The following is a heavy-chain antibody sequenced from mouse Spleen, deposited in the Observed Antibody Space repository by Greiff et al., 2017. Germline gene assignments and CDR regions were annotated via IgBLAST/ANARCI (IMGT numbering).Heavy chain of an antibody. CDR2: ISSGGGST. Sequence: EVNLVESGGGLVKPGGSLKLSCAASGFAFSSYDMSWVRQTPEKRLEWVAYISSGGGSTYYPDTVKGRFTISRDNAKNTLYLQMSSLKSEDTAMYYCARDMYYYAMDYWGQGTSVTVSS. CDR3: ARDMYYYAMDY. CDR1: GFAFSSYD. V-gene: IGHV5-12-1*01. J-gene: IGHJ4*01.